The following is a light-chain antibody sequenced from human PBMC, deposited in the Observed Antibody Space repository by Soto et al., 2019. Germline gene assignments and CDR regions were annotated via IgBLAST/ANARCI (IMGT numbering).Light chain of an antibody. Sequence: EIVLTQSPATLSLSPGERATLSCRASESLSYYLAWYQQKPGQAPRLLIYDASTRATDIPARFSCSGSGTDFTLTISSLEPADSAVYYCQQRSKWPFTFGPGTRVEIK. J-gene: IGKJ3*01. V-gene: IGKV3-11*01. CDR1: ESLSYY. CDR3: QQRSKWPFT. CDR2: DAS.